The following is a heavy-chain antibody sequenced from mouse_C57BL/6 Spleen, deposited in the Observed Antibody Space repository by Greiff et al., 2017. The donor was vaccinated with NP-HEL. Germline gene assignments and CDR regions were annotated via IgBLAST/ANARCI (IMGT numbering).Heavy chain of an antibody. V-gene: IGHV1-9*01. CDR1: GYTFTGYW. CDR2: ILPGSGST. D-gene: IGHD2-3*01. J-gene: IGHJ4*01. Sequence: VQLQQSGAELMKPGASVKLSCKATGYTFTGYWIEWVKQRPGHGLEWIGEILPGSGSTNYNEKFKGKATFTADTSSNTAYMQLSSLTTEDSAHYYCARGGGYDGYYDSYYYAMDYWGQGTSVTVSS. CDR3: ARGGGYDGYYDSYYYAMDY.